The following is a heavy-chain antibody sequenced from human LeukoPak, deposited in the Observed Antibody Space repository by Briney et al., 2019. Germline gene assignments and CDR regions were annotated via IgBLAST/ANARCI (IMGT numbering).Heavy chain of an antibody. Sequence: SETLSLTCTVSGGSISSGDYYWSWIRQPPGKGLEWLGYIYYSGSTYYNPSLKSRVTISVDTSKNQFSLKLSAVTAANTAVYYCARDSTAPAADRRQMFRAFDIWGQGTMVTVSS. D-gene: IGHD4-17*01. CDR3: ARDSTAPAADRRQMFRAFDI. V-gene: IGHV4-30-4*08. J-gene: IGHJ3*02. CDR2: IYYSGST. CDR1: GGSISSGDYY.